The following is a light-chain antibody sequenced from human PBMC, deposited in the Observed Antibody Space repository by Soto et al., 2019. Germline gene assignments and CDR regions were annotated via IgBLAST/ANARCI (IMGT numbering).Light chain of an antibody. CDR2: DVS. Sequence: SVLTKPPSVSGTPGQKVTVSCTRRRSDVGGYNYVSWYQQHPGKAPKLIIYDVSQRPSGVPDRFSGSKSGNTASLTISGLQADDEADYNCSSYADTNYPYGFGTGTMVHVL. J-gene: IGLJ1*01. CDR3: SSYADTNYPYG. V-gene: IGLV2-11*01. CDR1: RSDVGGYNY.